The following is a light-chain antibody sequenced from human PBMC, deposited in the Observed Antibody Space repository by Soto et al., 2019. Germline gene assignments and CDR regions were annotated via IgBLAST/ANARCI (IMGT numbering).Light chain of an antibody. CDR1: KIGSKS. V-gene: IGLV3-21*04. CDR3: QVWDSSSDHVV. Sequence: SSELTQPPSVSVALGKTARITCGGNKIGSKSVHWYQQKPGQAPVLVIYYDSDRPSGIPERFSGSNSGNTATLTISRVEAGDEADYYCQVWDSSSDHVVFGGGTKLTVL. J-gene: IGLJ2*01. CDR2: YDS.